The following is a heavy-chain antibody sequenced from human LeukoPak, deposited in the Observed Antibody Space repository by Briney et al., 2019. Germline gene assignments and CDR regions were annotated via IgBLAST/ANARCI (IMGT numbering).Heavy chain of an antibody. CDR1: GYTFTSYY. CDR2: ISAYNGNT. J-gene: IGHJ4*02. Sequence: GASVKVSCKTSGYTFTSYYISWGRQAPGQGREWMAWISAYNGNTKYAQKLQGRVTMTTDTSTSTAYMEPRSLRSDDTAVYYCARDLGDYGGTFDYWGQGTLVTVSS. D-gene: IGHD4-23*01. V-gene: IGHV1-18*01. CDR3: ARDLGDYGGTFDY.